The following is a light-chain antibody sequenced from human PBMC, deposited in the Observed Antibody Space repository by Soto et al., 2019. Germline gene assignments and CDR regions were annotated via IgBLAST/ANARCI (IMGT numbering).Light chain of an antibody. Sequence: EIVLTQSPGTLSLSPGERATLSCRASQSVSSSYLAWYQQKLGQAPRLLIYGASSRATGIPDRFSGSGSGTDFPLTISRLEPEDFAVYYCQLYGSSLWTFGQGNKGEIK. CDR1: QSVSSSY. CDR3: QLYGSSLWT. J-gene: IGKJ1*01. CDR2: GAS. V-gene: IGKV3-20*01.